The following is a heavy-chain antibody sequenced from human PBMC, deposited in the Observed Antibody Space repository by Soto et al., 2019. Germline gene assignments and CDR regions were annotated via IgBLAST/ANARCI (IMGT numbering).Heavy chain of an antibody. CDR2: TYYRSKWYN. V-gene: IGHV6-1*01. Sequence: PSQTLSLTCAISGDSVSSNSAAWNWIRQSPSRGLEWLGRTYYRSKWYNDYAVSVKSRITINPDTSKNQFSLQLNSVTPEDTAVYYCARERDSSGYYYSVALFDYWGQGTLVTVSS. CDR3: ARERDSSGYYYSVALFDY. J-gene: IGHJ4*02. D-gene: IGHD3-22*01. CDR1: GDSVSSNSAA.